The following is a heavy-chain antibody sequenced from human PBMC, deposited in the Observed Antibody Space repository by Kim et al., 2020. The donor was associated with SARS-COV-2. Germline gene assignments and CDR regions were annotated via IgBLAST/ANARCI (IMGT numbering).Heavy chain of an antibody. Sequence: GGSLRLSCAASGFSVSSKYMNWVRQAPGKGLEWVSIIYSGGSTYYADSVKGRFTISRDNSKNTLYLQMNSPRVEDTAVYYCARGRSGWDADYWGQGILVTVSS. CDR1: GFSVSSKY. J-gene: IGHJ4*02. CDR2: IYSGGST. D-gene: IGHD6-19*01. CDR3: ARGRSGWDADY. V-gene: IGHV3-66*01.